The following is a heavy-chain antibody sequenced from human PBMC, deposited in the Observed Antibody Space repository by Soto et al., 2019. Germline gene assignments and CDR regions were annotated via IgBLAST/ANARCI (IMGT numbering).Heavy chain of an antibody. D-gene: IGHD2-2*01. CDR2: ISGSGSTI. Sequence: GGSLRLSCAASGFTFSDYYMTWVRQAPGKGLEWVSYISGSGSTIFYADSVKGRFIISRDNAKNSLFLQMNSLTVEDTALYYCARDCSSTSCYSYWGQGTLVTVSS. CDR3: ARDCSSTSCYSY. V-gene: IGHV3-11*01. J-gene: IGHJ4*02. CDR1: GFTFSDYY.